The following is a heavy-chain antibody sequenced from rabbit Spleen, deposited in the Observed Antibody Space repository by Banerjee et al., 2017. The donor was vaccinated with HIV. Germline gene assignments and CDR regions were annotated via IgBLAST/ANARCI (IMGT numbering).Heavy chain of an antibody. Sequence: QQLVESGGGLVKPGASLTLTCKASGVSFSSGYYMCWVRQAPGKGLKWIACINTWSNRPVYASWAKGRFTMSKTSSTTVTLEMTSLTAADTATYFCARDGAGGSYFALWGPGTLVTVS. CDR1: GVSFSSGYY. V-gene: IGHV1S40*01. J-gene: IGHJ6*01. CDR3: ARDGAGGSYFAL. CDR2: INTWSNRP. D-gene: IGHD8-1*01.